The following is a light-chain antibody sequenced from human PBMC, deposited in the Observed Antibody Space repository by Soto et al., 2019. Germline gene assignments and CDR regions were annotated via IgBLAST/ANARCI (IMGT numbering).Light chain of an antibody. Sequence: EIVLTQSPGTLSLSPGERATLSCRASQSVSSSFLAWYQQKPGQAPRLLIYGASSRATGIPDRFSGSGSGPAFTLTISRLEPEDVAVYYCQQYGSSPLTFGGGTKVEIK. J-gene: IGKJ4*01. V-gene: IGKV3-20*01. CDR3: QQYGSSPLT. CDR1: QSVSSSF. CDR2: GAS.